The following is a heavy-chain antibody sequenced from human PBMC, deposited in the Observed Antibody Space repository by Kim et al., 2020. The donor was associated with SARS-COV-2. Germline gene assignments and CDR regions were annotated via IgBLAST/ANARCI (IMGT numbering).Heavy chain of an antibody. D-gene: IGHD6-19*01. CDR2: INPSGGST. J-gene: IGHJ6*02. CDR3: AREGSGWNKQNYYYYGMDV. Sequence: ASVKVSCKASGYTFTSYYMHWVRQAPGQGLEWMGIINPSGGSTSYAQKFQGRVTMTRDTSTSTVYMELSSLRSEDTAVYYCAREGSGWNKQNYYYYGMDVWGQGTTVTVSS. V-gene: IGHV1-46*01. CDR1: GYTFTSYY.